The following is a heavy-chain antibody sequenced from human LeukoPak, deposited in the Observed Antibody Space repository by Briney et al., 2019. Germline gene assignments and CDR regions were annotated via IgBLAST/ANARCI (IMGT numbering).Heavy chain of an antibody. V-gene: IGHV3-30*18. D-gene: IGHD4-23*01. J-gene: IGHJ5*02. CDR2: ISYDGSNK. Sequence: PGRSLRLSCAASGFTFSSYGMHWVRQAPGKGLEWVAVISYDGSNKYYADSVKGRFTISRDNSKNTLYLQMNSLRAEDTAVYYCAKDGETTVVTGWFDPWGQGTLVTVSS. CDR1: GFTFSSYG. CDR3: AKDGETTVVTGWFDP.